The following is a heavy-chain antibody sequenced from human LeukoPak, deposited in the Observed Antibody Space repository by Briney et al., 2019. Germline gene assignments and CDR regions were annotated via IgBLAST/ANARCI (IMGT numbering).Heavy chain of an antibody. CDR2: ISGSSSSSDGGAK. Sequence: PGGSLRLSCTASGFTFSTYSMNWVRQAPGRGLECVLYISGSSSSSDGGAKQYADSVKGPFTISRDNDKNSLYLQMNSLRDEDTAVYYRARGTGSDSWYIDYWGQGTLVSVSS. V-gene: IGHV3-48*02. J-gene: IGHJ4*02. CDR3: ARGTGSDSWYIDY. CDR1: GFTFSTYS. D-gene: IGHD6-13*01.